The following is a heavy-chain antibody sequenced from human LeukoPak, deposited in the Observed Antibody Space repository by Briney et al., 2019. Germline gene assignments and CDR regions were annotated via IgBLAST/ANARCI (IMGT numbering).Heavy chain of an antibody. CDR1: GFTFSSYA. J-gene: IGHJ1*01. Sequence: PGGSLRLSCAASGFTFSSYAMSWVRQAPGKGLEWVSYISSSSSTIYYADSVKGRFTISRDNAKNSLYLQMNSLRAEDTAVYYCARDSTYSSGLFAEYFQHWGQGTLVTVSS. D-gene: IGHD6-19*01. V-gene: IGHV3-48*04. CDR2: ISSSSSTI. CDR3: ARDSTYSSGLFAEYFQH.